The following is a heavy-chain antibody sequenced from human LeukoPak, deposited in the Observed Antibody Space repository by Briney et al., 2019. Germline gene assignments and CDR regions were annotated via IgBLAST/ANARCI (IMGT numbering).Heavy chain of an antibody. CDR3: ARGAGYNYPYYFDY. V-gene: IGHV3-53*01. CDR1: GFTVSSNY. J-gene: IGHJ4*02. Sequence: GESLRLSCAASGFTVSSNYMNWVRQAPGKGLEWVSVIYGGGNIYYADSVKGRFTISRDNSKNTLYLQMNSLRAEDTAVYYCARGAGYNYPYYFDYWGQGTLVTVSS. CDR2: IYGGGNI. D-gene: IGHD5-24*01.